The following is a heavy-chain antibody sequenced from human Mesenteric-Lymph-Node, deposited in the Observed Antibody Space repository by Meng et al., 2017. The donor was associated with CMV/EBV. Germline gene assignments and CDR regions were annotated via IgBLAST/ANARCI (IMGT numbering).Heavy chain of an antibody. CDR2: ISSSSSYI. CDR3: ARQIGVVPAAIIAYYYYGMDV. D-gene: IGHD2-2*02. J-gene: IGHJ6*02. Sequence: GESLKISCAASGFTFSSYSMNWVRQAPGKGLEWVSSISSSSSYIYYADSVKGRFTISRDNAKNSLDLQMNSPRAEDTAVYYRARQIGVVPAAIIAYYYYGMDVWGQGTTVTVSS. CDR1: GFTFSSYS. V-gene: IGHV3-21*01.